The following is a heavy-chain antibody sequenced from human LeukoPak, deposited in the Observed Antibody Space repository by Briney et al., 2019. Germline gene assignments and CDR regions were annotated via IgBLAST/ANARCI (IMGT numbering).Heavy chain of an antibody. V-gene: IGHV3-7*01. Sequence: GGSLRLSCAASGFTFSSYWMSWVCQAPGKGLEWVANINQDGGEKYYVDSVKGRFTISRDNAKNSMYLQMNSLRVEDTAVYYCVRAKAMGRGVPDYWGQGTLVTVSS. CDR1: GFTFSSYW. D-gene: IGHD3-10*01. J-gene: IGHJ4*02. CDR2: INQDGGEK. CDR3: VRAKAMGRGVPDY.